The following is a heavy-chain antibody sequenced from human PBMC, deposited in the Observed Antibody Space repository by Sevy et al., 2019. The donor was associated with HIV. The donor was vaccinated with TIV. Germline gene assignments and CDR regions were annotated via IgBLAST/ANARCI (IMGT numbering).Heavy chain of an antibody. D-gene: IGHD6-19*01. V-gene: IGHV3-9*03. J-gene: IGHJ4*02. CDR1: GFIFGDYA. Sequence: GGSLRLSCAASGFIFGDYAMHWVRQAPGKGLEWVSGISWNSGSIGYADSVKGRFTISRDNAKNSLYLQMNSLRVDDMALYYCAKDGGSGGLYSSGLRYWGQGTLVTVSS. CDR2: ISWNSGSI. CDR3: AKDGGSGGLYSSGLRY.